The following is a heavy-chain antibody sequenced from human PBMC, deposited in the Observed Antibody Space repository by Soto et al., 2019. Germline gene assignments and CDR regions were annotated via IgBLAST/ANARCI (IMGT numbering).Heavy chain of an antibody. V-gene: IGHV4-59*01. Sequence: QVQLQESGPGLVKPSETLSLTCTVSGGSISSYYWSWIRQPPGKGLEWIGYINYSGSTNYNPSLKSRVTISVDTSKNQFSLKLSSVTAADTAVYYCARDGKAARGRGNGMDVWGQGTTVTVSS. CDR1: GGSISSYY. J-gene: IGHJ6*02. CDR3: ARDGKAARGRGNGMDV. CDR2: INYSGST. D-gene: IGHD6-6*01.